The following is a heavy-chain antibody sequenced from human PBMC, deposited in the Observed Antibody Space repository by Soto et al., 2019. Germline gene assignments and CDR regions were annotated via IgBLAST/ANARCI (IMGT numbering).Heavy chain of an antibody. Sequence: PSQTLSLTCAISVDSVSSNSAAWNLISQSPSRGLERLGRTYYRSKWYNDYAVSVKSRITINPDTSKNQFSLQLNSVTPEDTAVYYCARDKVDNSNDLLPGRADYYDYGMDVWGQGTTFTVS. D-gene: IGHD1-1*01. V-gene: IGHV6-1*01. J-gene: IGHJ6*02. CDR2: TYYRSKWYN. CDR3: ARDKVDNSNDLLPGRADYYDYGMDV. CDR1: VDSVSSNSAA.